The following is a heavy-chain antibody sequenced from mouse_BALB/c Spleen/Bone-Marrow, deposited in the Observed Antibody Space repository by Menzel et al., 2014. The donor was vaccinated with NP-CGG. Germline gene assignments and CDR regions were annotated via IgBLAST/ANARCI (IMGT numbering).Heavy chain of an antibody. Sequence: VQLQQSGADLVKPGASVKLSCTASGFNIKDTYIHWVKQRPEQGLEWIGRVDPANGNTKYAPKFQGKATITADTSSNTAYLRLSSLTSEDTAVYYCARRFGNSPRDSAMVNWGRGTSVTVSS. CDR2: VDPANGNT. CDR3: ARRFGNSPRDSAMVN. D-gene: IGHD2-1*01. J-gene: IGHJ4*01. V-gene: IGHV14-3*02. CDR1: GFNIKDTY.